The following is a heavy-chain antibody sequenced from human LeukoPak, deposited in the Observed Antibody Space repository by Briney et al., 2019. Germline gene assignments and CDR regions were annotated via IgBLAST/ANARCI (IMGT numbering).Heavy chain of an antibody. V-gene: IGHV4-39*07. CDR2: IYYSGST. CDR3: AREARTWD. D-gene: IGHD1-26*01. J-gene: IGHJ4*02. Sequence: SETLSLTCTVSGGSISSSSYYWGWIRQPPGKGLEWIGSIYYSGSTYYNPSLKSRVTISVDTSKNQFSLKLSSVTAADTAVYYCAREARTWDWGQGTLVSVSS. CDR1: GGSISSSSYY.